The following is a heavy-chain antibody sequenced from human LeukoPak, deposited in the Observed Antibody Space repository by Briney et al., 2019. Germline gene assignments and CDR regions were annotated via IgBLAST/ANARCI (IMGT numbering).Heavy chain of an antibody. J-gene: IGHJ4*02. V-gene: IGHV3-11*03. CDR1: GFTFSSYA. Sequence: GGSLRLSCAASGFTFSSYAMSWIRQAPGKGLEWVSYISSSSSYTNYADSVKGRFTISRDNAKNSLYLQMNSLRAEDTAVYYCARYYYCSIYYFDYWGQGTLVTVSS. CDR2: ISSSSSYT. CDR3: ARYYYCSIYYFDY. D-gene: IGHD3-10*01.